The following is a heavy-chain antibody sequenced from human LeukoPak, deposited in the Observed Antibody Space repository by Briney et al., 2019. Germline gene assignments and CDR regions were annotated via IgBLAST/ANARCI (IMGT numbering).Heavy chain of an antibody. D-gene: IGHD3-3*01. J-gene: IGHJ4*02. CDR1: GFTFGSYW. CDR3: AQSTLYYDFWSGYSNFDY. Sequence: GGSLRLSCAASGFTFGSYWMHWVRQAPGKGLVWVSRINSDGSSTSYADSVKGRFTISRDNAKNTLYLQMNSLRAEDTAVYYCAQSTLYYDFWSGYSNFDYWGQGTLVTVSS. CDR2: INSDGSST. V-gene: IGHV3-74*01.